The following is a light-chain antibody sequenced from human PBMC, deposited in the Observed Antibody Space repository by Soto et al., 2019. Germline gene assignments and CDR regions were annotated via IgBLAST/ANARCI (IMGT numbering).Light chain of an antibody. CDR2: AS. CDR3: QHYCPSAL. CDR1: ESVSDSY. V-gene: IGKV3-20*01. J-gene: IGKJ3*01. Sequence: EIVLTQSPGTLSLSPGERATLSCRASESVSDSYLAWYQQKPGQAPRLLIYASSRATGIPDRFSGSGSGTDFAISISRLEPEVFAVYYCQHYCPSALFGPGTKVEIK.